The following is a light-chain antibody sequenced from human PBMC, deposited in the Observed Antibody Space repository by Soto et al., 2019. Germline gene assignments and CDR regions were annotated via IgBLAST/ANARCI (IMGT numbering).Light chain of an antibody. CDR2: DVS. CDR3: CSYAGSYTFV. V-gene: IGLV2-11*03. J-gene: IGLJ1*01. Sequence: PGQSVTLSFTGTSSDVGGSNFVSWYQQHPGKAPRLLIYDVSERPSGVPDRFSGSKSGNTASLTISGLRAEDEADYYCCSYAGSYTFVFGTGTKVTVL. CDR1: SSDVGGSNF.